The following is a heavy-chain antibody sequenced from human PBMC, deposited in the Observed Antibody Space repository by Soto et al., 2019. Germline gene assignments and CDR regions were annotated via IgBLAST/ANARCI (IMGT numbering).Heavy chain of an antibody. D-gene: IGHD6-19*01. J-gene: IGHJ4*02. CDR1: GFTFGDYA. Sequence: SLRLSCAASGFTFGDYAMQWVRQAPGKGLEWVSAISWNSGSIDYADSVKGRFTISRDNAKNSLYLQMNSLRAEDTALYYCAKSHTPSGWYVTTEYWGQGTRVTVSS. V-gene: IGHV3-9*01. CDR3: AKSHTPSGWYVTTEY. CDR2: ISWNSGSI.